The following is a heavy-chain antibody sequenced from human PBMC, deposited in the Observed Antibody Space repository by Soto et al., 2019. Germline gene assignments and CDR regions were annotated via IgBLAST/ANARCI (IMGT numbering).Heavy chain of an antibody. CDR3: AKSQGNYYGSGSLDAFDI. CDR1: GFTFSSYA. Sequence: EVQLLESGGGLVQPGGSLRLSCAASGFTFSSYAMSWVRQAPGKGLEWVSAISGSGGSTYYADSVKGRFTIYRDNSKNTLYLQMNSLRAEDTAVYYCAKSQGNYYGSGSLDAFDIWGQGTMVTVSS. V-gene: IGHV3-23*01. J-gene: IGHJ3*02. CDR2: ISGSGGST. D-gene: IGHD3-10*01.